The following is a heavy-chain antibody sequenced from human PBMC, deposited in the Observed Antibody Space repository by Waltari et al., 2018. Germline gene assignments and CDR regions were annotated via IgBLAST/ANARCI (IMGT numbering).Heavy chain of an antibody. CDR1: GFTFDDYA. CDR2: ISWNSGNI. J-gene: IGHJ4*02. CDR3: AKGHSGSYGLDS. D-gene: IGHD1-26*01. V-gene: IGHV3-9*01. Sequence: DVQLVESGGGLVQPGRSLRLSCAASGFTFDDYAMHWVRQAPGKGLEWVSGISWNSGNIGYADSVKGRFTISRDNAKNSLYLQMNSLRTGDTALYYCAKGHSGSYGLDSWGQGTLVTVSP.